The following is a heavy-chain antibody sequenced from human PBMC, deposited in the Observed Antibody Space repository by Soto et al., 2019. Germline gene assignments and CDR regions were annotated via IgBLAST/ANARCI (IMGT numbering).Heavy chain of an antibody. V-gene: IGHV4-34*01. D-gene: IGHD2-15*01. CDR2: INHSGST. CDR1: GGSFSGYY. Sequence: SETLSLTCAVYGGSFSGYYWSWIHQPPGKGLEWIGEINHSGSTNYNPSLKSRVTISVDTSKNQFSLKLSSVTAADTAVYYCARGYCSGGSCYYRFGYYYYMDVWGKGTTVTVSS. CDR3: ARGYCSGGSCYYRFGYYYYMDV. J-gene: IGHJ6*03.